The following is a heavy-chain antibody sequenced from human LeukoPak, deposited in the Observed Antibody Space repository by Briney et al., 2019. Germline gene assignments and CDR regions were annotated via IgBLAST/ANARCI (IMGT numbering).Heavy chain of an antibody. D-gene: IGHD6-25*01. V-gene: IGHV3-21*01. Sequence: GGSLRLSCAASGFTFSSYSMNWVRQAPGKGLEWVSSISSSSSYIYYANSVKGRFTISRDNAKNSLYLQMNSLRAEDTAVYYCAAAGPLSPVNAFDIWGQGTMVTVSS. CDR3: AAAGPLSPVNAFDI. CDR1: GFTFSSYS. CDR2: ISSSSSYI. J-gene: IGHJ3*02.